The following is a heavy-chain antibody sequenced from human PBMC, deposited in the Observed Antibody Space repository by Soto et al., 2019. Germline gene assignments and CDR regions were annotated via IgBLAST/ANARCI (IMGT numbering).Heavy chain of an antibody. J-gene: IGHJ6*02. Sequence: EVHLLESGGGLVQPGGSLRLSCAASGFTFSNYAMTWVRQAPGKGLEWVSVISGTGGGTNNADSAKGRFTTSRDNSKNTLYLQMNSLRAEDTAVYYCAKRAFYGSGIPNYYGMDVWGQATAVTVSS. CDR2: ISGTGGGT. V-gene: IGHV3-23*01. D-gene: IGHD3-10*01. CDR3: AKRAFYGSGIPNYYGMDV. CDR1: GFTFSNYA.